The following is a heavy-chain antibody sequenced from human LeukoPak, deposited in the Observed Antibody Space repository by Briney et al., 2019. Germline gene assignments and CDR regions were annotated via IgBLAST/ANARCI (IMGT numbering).Heavy chain of an antibody. CDR3: ATQGVEDSFLYYMDV. V-gene: IGHV5-51*01. J-gene: IGHJ6*03. CDR2: IYPGDSDT. D-gene: IGHD2-15*01. Sequence: GESLKISCKGSGYSFTNYWIGWVRQMPGKGLEWMGIIYPGDSDTRYSPSFQGQVTISADKSISTAYLQWSTLRASDSAMYYCATQGVEDSFLYYMDVWGKGTTVTVSS. CDR1: GYSFTNYW.